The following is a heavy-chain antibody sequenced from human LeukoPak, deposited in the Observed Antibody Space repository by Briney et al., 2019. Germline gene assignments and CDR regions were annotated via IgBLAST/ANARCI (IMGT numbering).Heavy chain of an antibody. CDR3: ARQGTNYYYYYMDV. CDR2: IYYSGST. CDR1: GGSISSSNW. J-gene: IGHJ6*03. V-gene: IGHV4-39*01. Sequence: TSETLSLTCAVSGGSISSSNWWSWIRQPPGKGLEWIGSIYYSGSTYYNPSLKSRVTISVDTSKNQFSLKLSSVTAADTAVYYCARQGTNYYYYYMDVWGKGTTVTVSS.